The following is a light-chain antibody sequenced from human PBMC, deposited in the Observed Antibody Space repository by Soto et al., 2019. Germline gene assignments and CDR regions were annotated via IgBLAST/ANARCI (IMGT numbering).Light chain of an antibody. J-gene: IGLJ3*02. Sequence: QSVLTQPASVSGSPGQSITISCTGTSSDVGGYNYVSWYQQHPGKAPKLMIYDVSNRPSGVYYRFSGSKSGNTACLSISGLQAEDEADYYCSSYTSSSTVFGGGTKLTVL. CDR3: SSYTSSSTV. CDR1: SSDVGGYNY. V-gene: IGLV2-14*01. CDR2: DVS.